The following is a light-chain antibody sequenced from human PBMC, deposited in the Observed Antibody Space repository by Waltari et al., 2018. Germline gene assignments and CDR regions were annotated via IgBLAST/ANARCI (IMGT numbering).Light chain of an antibody. Sequence: EIVLTQSPGPLSLSPGESASLSCRASQSLSSSYSAWYQQKPGQAPRLLIYGASTRATGMPDRFSGSGAGTDFTLTISRLEPEDFAVYYCQQYGSSLWTFGQGTKVEIK. CDR2: GAS. J-gene: IGKJ1*01. CDR3: QQYGSSLWT. V-gene: IGKV3-20*01. CDR1: QSLSSSY.